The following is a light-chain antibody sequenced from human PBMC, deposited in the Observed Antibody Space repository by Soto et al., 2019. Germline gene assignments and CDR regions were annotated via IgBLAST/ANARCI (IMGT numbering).Light chain of an antibody. V-gene: IGLV2-14*01. J-gene: IGLJ1*01. CDR2: DVS. CDR3: SSYTSSSTPYV. Sequence: QSVLTQPASVSGSPGQSITISCTGTSSDVGVCNYVSWYQQHPGKVPKLMIYDVSNRPSGVSNRFSGSKSGNTASLTISGLQAEDEADYYCSSYTSSSTPYVFGTGTKVTVL. CDR1: SSDVGVCNY.